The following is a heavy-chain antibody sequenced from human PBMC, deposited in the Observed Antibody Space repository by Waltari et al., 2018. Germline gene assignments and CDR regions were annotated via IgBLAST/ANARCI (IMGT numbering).Heavy chain of an antibody. CDR1: GFTFSSYA. Sequence: QVQLVESGGGVVQPGRSLRLSCAASGFTFSSYAMHWVRQAPGKGLEWVAVISYDGSNKYYADSVKGRFTISRDNYKNTLYLQMNSLRAEDTAVYYCARDELAGLLVINGAFDIWGQGTMVTVSS. CDR3: ARDELAGLLVINGAFDI. D-gene: IGHD3-9*01. CDR2: ISYDGSNK. V-gene: IGHV3-30-3*01. J-gene: IGHJ3*02.